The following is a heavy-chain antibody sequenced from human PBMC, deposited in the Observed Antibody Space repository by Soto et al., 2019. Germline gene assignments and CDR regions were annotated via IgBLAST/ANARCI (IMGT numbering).Heavy chain of an antibody. CDR3: TSQLQAWLILGSSPDAFDI. CDR1: GFTFSNAW. V-gene: IGHV3-15*01. J-gene: IGHJ3*02. CDR2: IKSKTDGGTT. D-gene: IGHD1-26*01. Sequence: GGSLRLSCAASGFTFSNAWMSWVRQAPGKGLEWVGRIKSKTDGGTTDYAAPVKGRFTISRDDSKNTLYLQMNSLKTEDTAFYYCTSQLQAWLILGSSPDAFDIWGQWTMVTVSS.